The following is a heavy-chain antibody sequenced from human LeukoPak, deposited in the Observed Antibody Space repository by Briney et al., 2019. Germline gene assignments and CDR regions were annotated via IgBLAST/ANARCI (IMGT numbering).Heavy chain of an antibody. D-gene: IGHD3-22*01. V-gene: IGHV3-66*02. CDR2: IYSGGST. J-gene: IGHJ4*02. Sequence: PGGSLRLSCAASGFTVSSNYMSWVRQAPGKGLEWVSVIYSGGSTYYADSVKGRFTIPRDNSKNTLYLQMNSLRAEDTAVYYCARDLLTPFYYDSSGYPYWGQGTLVTVSS. CDR3: ARDLLTPFYYDSSGYPY. CDR1: GFTVSSNY.